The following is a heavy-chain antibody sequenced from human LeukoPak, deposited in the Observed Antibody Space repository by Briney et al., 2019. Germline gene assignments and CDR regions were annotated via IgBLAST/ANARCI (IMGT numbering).Heavy chain of an antibody. V-gene: IGHV1-18*01. CDR2: INPHNGDT. CDR3: ARVRPFWSGYSYDAFDI. Sequence: ASVKVSCKTSRYTFTSYSISWVRQAPGQGLEGMGWINPHNGDTNYAQKLQGRVTMTTDTSTSTAYMELRSLRSDDTAVYYCARVRPFWSGYSYDAFDIWGQGTMVTVSS. CDR1: RYTFTSYS. J-gene: IGHJ3*02. D-gene: IGHD3-3*01.